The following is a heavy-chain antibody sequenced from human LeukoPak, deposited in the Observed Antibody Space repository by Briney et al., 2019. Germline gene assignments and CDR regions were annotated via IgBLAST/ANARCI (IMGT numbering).Heavy chain of an antibody. CDR3: ASNLWFGELLSDY. V-gene: IGHV4-38-2*01. CDR1: GYSIGSGYY. CDR2: IYHSGST. Sequence: SETLSLTCAVSGYSIGSGYYWGWIRQPPGKGLEWIGSIYHSGSTYYNPSLKSRVTISVDTSKNQFSLKLSSVTAADTAVYYCASNLWFGELLSDYWGQGTLVTVSS. J-gene: IGHJ4*02. D-gene: IGHD3-10*01.